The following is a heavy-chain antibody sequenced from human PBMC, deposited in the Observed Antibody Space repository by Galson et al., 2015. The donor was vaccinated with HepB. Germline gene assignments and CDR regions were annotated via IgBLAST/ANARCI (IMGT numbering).Heavy chain of an antibody. V-gene: IGHV3-30*02. CDR2: IRYDGSNK. CDR3: AKDLRHGVHGDYLFDY. D-gene: IGHD4-17*01. Sequence: SLRLSCAASGFTFSSYGMHWVRQAPGKGLEWVAFIRYDGSNKYYADSVKGRFTISRDNSKNTLYLQMNSLRAEDTAVYYCAKDLRHGVHGDYLFDYWGQGTLVTVSS. CDR1: GFTFSSYG. J-gene: IGHJ4*02.